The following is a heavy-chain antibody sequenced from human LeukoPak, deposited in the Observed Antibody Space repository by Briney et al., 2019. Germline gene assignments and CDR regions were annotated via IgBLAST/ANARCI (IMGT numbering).Heavy chain of an antibody. CDR2: ISGSGGST. CDR1: GFTFSSYA. D-gene: IGHD4-17*01. J-gene: IGHJ4*02. V-gene: IGHV3-23*01. Sequence: RPGGSLRFSCAASGFTFSSYAMSWVRQAPGKGLEWVSAISGSGGSTYYADSVKGRFTISRDNSKNTLYLQMNSLRAEDTAVYYCAKDLFRGVTTASDYWGQGTLVNVSS. CDR3: AKDLFRGVTTASDY.